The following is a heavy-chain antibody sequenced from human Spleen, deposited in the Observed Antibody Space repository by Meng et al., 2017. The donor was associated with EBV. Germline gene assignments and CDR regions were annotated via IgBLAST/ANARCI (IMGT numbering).Heavy chain of an antibody. V-gene: IGHV3-74*01. CDR1: GFSFSTYW. J-gene: IGHJ4*02. CDR3: AREALATGDY. Sequence: EVQLVESGGALVQPGGSLRLSCAASGFSFSTYWMHWVRQAPGKGPVCVSRLNEHGTITSYADSVKGRFTISRDNAKNSLYLQMDSLRDDDTAMYYCAREALATGDYWGQGPLVTVAS. D-gene: IGHD5-12*01. CDR2: LNEHGTIT.